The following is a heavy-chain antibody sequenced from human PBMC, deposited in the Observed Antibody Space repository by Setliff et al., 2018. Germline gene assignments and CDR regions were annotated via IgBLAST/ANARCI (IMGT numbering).Heavy chain of an antibody. J-gene: IGHJ4*02. CDR3: ARHKGCINGVCYRYFDY. Sequence: SETLSLTCAVNGGSFSGSYWSWIRQPPGKGLEWIGEIHPSGNTYYNPSLKSRVTISVDTSKNQFSLKLTSVTATDTAVYYCARHKGCINGVCYRYFDYWGQGTLVTVSS. D-gene: IGHD2-8*01. CDR2: IHPSGNT. CDR1: GGSFSGSY. V-gene: IGHV4-34*01.